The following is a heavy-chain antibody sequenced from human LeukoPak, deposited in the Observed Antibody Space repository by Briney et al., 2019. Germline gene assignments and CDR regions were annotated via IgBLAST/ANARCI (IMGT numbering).Heavy chain of an antibody. CDR1: GFTVSDNY. D-gene: IGHD3-22*01. CDR3: ARHDSWAGWFDP. J-gene: IGHJ5*02. V-gene: IGHV3-53*01. Sequence: GGSLRLSCAASGFTVSDNYMSWVRQAPGKGLEWVSVIYSGGTTYSADSVKGRFTISRDNSKNTLYLQMNSLRAEDTAVYYCARHDSWAGWFDPWGQGTLVAVSS. CDR2: IYSGGTT.